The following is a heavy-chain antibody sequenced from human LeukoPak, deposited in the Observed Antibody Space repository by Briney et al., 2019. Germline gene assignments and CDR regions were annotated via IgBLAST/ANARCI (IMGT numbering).Heavy chain of an antibody. Sequence: SETLSLTCTVSNYSISSGYYWGWIRQPPGKGLEWIASVYRSGSTYYKSSLKSRVRISVDTSKNQFSLHLTSVTAADTAVYYCARDRYYYDSSGYYQLDYWGQGTLVTVSS. CDR3: ARDRYYYDSSGYYQLDY. D-gene: IGHD3-22*01. CDR2: VYRSGST. V-gene: IGHV4-38-2*02. CDR1: NYSISSGYY. J-gene: IGHJ4*02.